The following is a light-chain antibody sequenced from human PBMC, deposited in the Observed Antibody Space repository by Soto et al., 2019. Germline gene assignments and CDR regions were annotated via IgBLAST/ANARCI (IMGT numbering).Light chain of an antibody. CDR1: SSDVGGSDY. CDR3: CSYAGSYTLV. V-gene: IGLV2-14*01. CDR2: EVF. J-gene: IGLJ2*01. Sequence: QSVLTQPASVSGSPGQSITISCTGTSSDVGGSDYVSWYQHYPGKAPKLIIYEVFNRPSGVSSRFSGSKSGNTATLTISGLRAEDEADYYCCSYAGSYTLVFGGGTKLTVL.